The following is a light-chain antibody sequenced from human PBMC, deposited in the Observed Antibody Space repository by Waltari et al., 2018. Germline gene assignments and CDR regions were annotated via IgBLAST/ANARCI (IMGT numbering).Light chain of an antibody. J-gene: IGLJ3*02. CDR3: QSTDSSSTYTV. Sequence: SYDLTQPPSLSVSPGQTAPIDCSGETLPQLYAYWYQQKPGQAPLLVISKDTERPSGIPERFSGSSSGTTVTLTISGVRAEDEGDYYCQSTDSSSTYTVFGGGTKLTVL. CDR1: TLPQLY. V-gene: IGLV3-25*03. CDR2: KDT.